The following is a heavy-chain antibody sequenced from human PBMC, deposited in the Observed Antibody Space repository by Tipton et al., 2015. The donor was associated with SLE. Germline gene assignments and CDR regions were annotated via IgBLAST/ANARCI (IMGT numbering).Heavy chain of an antibody. V-gene: IGHV4-31*03. CDR1: GVSINNGYYY. CDR2: IFYSGIT. Sequence: TLSLTCSVSGVSINNGYYYWSWIRQHPGRGLEWIGSIFYSGITYYNPSLKSRVVISVDTSENEVSLKLTSVTGADTAVYYCVRELDTFEVWGPGTLVTVSS. CDR3: VRELDTFEV. J-gene: IGHJ3*01.